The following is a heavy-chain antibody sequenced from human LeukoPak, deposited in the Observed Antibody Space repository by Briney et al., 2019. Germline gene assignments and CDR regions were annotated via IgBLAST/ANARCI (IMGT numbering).Heavy chain of an antibody. CDR3: ARVGVLWFGDYYFDY. Sequence: GGSLRLSCAVSGFTVSSNYMSWVRQAPGKGLEWVSVIYSGGSTYYADSVKGRFTISRDNSKNTLYLQMNSLRAEDTAVYYCARVGVLWFGDYYFDYWGQGTLVTVSS. D-gene: IGHD3-10*01. CDR1: GFTVSSNY. V-gene: IGHV3-53*01. J-gene: IGHJ4*02. CDR2: IYSGGST.